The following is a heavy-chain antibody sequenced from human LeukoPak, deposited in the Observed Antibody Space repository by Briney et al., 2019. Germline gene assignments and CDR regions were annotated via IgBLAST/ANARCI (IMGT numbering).Heavy chain of an antibody. J-gene: IGHJ4*02. D-gene: IGHD2-2*01. CDR1: GESIRSSNW. CDR3: SNKVYCSTTSCHPAGY. Sequence: PSGTLSLTCTVSGESIRSSNWWSWVRQPPGKGLEWIGEIYHSGTTNYNPSLKGRVTISFATSTNQFFLDLSPVTAADTAVYYCSNKVYCSTTSCHPAGYWGLGSLVTVSS. CDR2: IYHSGTT. V-gene: IGHV4-4*02.